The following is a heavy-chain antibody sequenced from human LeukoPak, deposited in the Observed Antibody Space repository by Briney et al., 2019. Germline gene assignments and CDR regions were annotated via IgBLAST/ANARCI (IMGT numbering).Heavy chain of an antibody. D-gene: IGHD3-3*01. CDR3: ARAHGSREWLFHS. J-gene: IGHJ5*02. Sequence: GSLRLSCSASGFTFSAYAMHWVRQAPGKGLEWIGYIHSGGSTNYNPSLKSRVTISVDTSKNQFSLKVNSVTAADTAVYYCARAHGSREWLFHSWGQGTLVTVSS. CDR2: IHSGGST. CDR1: GFTFSAYA. V-gene: IGHV4-59*01.